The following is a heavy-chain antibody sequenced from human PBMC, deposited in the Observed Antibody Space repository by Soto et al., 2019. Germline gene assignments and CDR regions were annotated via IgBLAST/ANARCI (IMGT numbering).Heavy chain of an antibody. CDR2: IFYSGST. CDR1: GGSGSRSY. CDR3: ARGAVNWFDP. V-gene: IGHV4-59*02. J-gene: IGHJ5*02. Sequence: SHTLSVTRTVSGGSGSRSYWSWIRQPPGKGLEWIGYIFYSGSTNHNPSLKSRVTISVDTSKNQFSLKLSSVTAADTAVYYCARGAVNWFDPWGQGTLVTVSS.